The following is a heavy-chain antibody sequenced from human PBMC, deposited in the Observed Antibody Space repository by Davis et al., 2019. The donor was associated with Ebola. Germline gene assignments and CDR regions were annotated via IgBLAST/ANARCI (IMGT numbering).Heavy chain of an antibody. CDR1: GFTFSSYS. Sequence: GGSLRLSCAASGFTFSSYSMNWVRQAPGKGLEWVSSISSSSSYIYYADSVKGRFTISRDNAKNSLYVQMNSLRAEDTAVYYCARGVLWFGELVLYYFDYWGQGTLVTVSS. V-gene: IGHV3-21*01. D-gene: IGHD3-10*01. CDR2: ISSSSSYI. CDR3: ARGVLWFGELVLYYFDY. J-gene: IGHJ4*02.